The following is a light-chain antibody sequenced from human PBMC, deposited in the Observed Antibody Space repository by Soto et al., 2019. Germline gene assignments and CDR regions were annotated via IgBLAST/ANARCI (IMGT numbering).Light chain of an antibody. CDR1: QSISSTS. V-gene: IGKV3-20*01. CDR2: GAS. CDR3: QQYGSSPRT. J-gene: IGKJ1*01. Sequence: EIVLTQSPGILSLSPGERATLSCRASQSISSTSLAWYQQKPGQAPRLLIYGASSRATGIPDRFSGSGSGTEVTLTISRLEPEEFAVFYCQQYGSSPRTFGQGTKVEIK.